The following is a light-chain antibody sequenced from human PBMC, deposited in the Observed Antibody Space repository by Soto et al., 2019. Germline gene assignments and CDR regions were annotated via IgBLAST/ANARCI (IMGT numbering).Light chain of an antibody. CDR2: DVT. CDR3: SSDTSSSTLYV. CDR1: SSDVGDNND. V-gene: IGLV2-14*01. J-gene: IGLJ1*01. Sequence: QSALTQPASVSGSPGQSITISCTGTSSDVGDNNDVSWYQQHPGRAPKLMIYDVTHRPSGISNRFSGSKSGNTASLTISGLPADDAAYYYYSSDTSSSTLYVFGTGTKLTVL.